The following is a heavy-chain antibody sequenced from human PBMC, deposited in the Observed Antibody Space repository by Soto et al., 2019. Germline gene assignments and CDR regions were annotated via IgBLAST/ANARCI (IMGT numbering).Heavy chain of an antibody. Sequence: QVQLVQSGAEVKKPGSSVKVSCKASGGTFSSYAISWVRQAPGQGLEWMGGTIPIFGTANYAQKFQGRVTITADESTSTAYMELSSLRSEDTAVYYCARAPELGYCSSTRCSHPPLWGQGTLVTVSS. CDR2: TIPIFGTA. CDR3: ARAPELGYCSSTRCSHPPL. CDR1: GGTFSSYA. D-gene: IGHD2-2*01. J-gene: IGHJ4*02. V-gene: IGHV1-69*01.